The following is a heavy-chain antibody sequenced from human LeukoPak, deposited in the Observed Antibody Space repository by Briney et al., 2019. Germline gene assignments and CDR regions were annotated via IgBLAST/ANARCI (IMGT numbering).Heavy chain of an antibody. V-gene: IGHV3-33*05. D-gene: IGHD3-10*01. J-gene: IGHJ5*01. CDR2: ISLDGSKA. Sequence: GGSLRLSCAASGLTFSSHGFHWVRQAPGKGLEWVTFISLDGSKASYADSVKGRFTFSRDDSKNTLYLEMNSLRAEDTAVYYCARDRAVSWFDSWGLGTLVTASS. CDR1: GLTFSSHG. CDR3: ARDRAVSWFDS.